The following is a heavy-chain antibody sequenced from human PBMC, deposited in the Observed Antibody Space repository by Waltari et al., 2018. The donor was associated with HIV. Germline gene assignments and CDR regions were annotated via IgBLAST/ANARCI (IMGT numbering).Heavy chain of an antibody. V-gene: IGHV3-23*01. Sequence: EVQLLESGGDLQQPGGSLRLSCAASELIFSTYAISWVRQAPGRGLEWVSPINGGTTGTFYAYSVKGRFTISRDNSKNTLYLQMNSLRAEDTAVYYCAKDRSYDSSGYFDYWGEGTLVTVSS. CDR1: ELIFSTYA. CDR2: INGGTTGT. J-gene: IGHJ4*02. D-gene: IGHD3-22*01. CDR3: AKDRSYDSSGYFDY.